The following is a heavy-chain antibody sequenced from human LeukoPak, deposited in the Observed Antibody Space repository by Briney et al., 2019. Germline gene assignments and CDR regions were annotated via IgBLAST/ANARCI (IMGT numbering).Heavy chain of an antibody. Sequence: GGSLRLSCAASGFTFSDYYMSWIRQASGKGLEWASYISSSGSTIYYADSVKGRFTISRDNAKNSLYLQKNSLRAEDTAVYYCARATYGVDFDYWGQGTLVTVSS. D-gene: IGHD4-17*01. CDR2: ISSSGSTI. CDR1: GFTFSDYY. CDR3: ARATYGVDFDY. V-gene: IGHV3-11*01. J-gene: IGHJ4*02.